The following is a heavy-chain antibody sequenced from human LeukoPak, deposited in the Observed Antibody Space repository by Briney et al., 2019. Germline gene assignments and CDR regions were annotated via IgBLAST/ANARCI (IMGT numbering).Heavy chain of an antibody. V-gene: IGHV4-34*01. CDR3: ARIRVLSGWYGGATNWFDP. CDR2: INHSGST. J-gene: IGHJ5*02. CDR1: GGSFSGYY. Sequence: TETLSLTCAVYGGSFSGYYWSWIRQPPGKGLEWIGEINHSGSTNYNPSLKSRVTISVDTSKNQFSLKLSSVTAADTAVYYCARIRVLSGWYGGATNWFDPWGQGTLVTVSS. D-gene: IGHD6-19*01.